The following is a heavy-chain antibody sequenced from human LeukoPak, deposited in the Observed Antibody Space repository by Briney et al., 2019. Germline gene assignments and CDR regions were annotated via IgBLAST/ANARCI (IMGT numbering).Heavy chain of an antibody. Sequence: GGSLRLSCAASGFTFSSYWMSWVRQAPGKGLEWVANIKQDGGEKYYVDSVKGRFTISRDNAKNSLYLQMNSLRAEDTAVYYCATWGDSSSSGYYYYGMDVWGQGTTVTVSS. CDR2: IKQDGGEK. V-gene: IGHV3-7*01. CDR1: GFTFSSYW. J-gene: IGHJ6*02. D-gene: IGHD6-6*01. CDR3: ATWGDSSSSGYYYYGMDV.